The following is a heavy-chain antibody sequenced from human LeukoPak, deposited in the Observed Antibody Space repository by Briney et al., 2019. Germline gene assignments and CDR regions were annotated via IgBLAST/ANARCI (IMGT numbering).Heavy chain of an antibody. CDR2: ISNSGDST. V-gene: IGHV3-23*01. D-gene: IGHD3-10*01. CDR1: GFTFSSYG. Sequence: GGSLRLSCAASGFTFSSYGMSWVRQAPGKGLEWVSAISNSGDSTYYADSVKGRFTISRDNSKNTLYLQMNSLRAEDTAVYYCAKGAMARGVLDYWGQGTLVTVSS. J-gene: IGHJ4*02. CDR3: AKGAMARGVLDY.